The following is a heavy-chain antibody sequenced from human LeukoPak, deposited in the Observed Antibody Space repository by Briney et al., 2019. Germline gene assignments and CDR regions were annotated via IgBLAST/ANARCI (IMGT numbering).Heavy chain of an antibody. V-gene: IGHV3-48*03. CDR3: ARDGYYDSTSLDY. CDR2: ISSSGSTI. CDR1: GFTFNNYA. Sequence: GGSLRLSCAASGFTFNNYAMNWVRQAPGKGLEWVSYISSSGSTIYYADSVKGRFTISRDNAKNSLYLQMNSLRAEDTAVYYCARDGYYDSTSLDYWGQGTLVTVSS. J-gene: IGHJ4*02. D-gene: IGHD3-22*01.